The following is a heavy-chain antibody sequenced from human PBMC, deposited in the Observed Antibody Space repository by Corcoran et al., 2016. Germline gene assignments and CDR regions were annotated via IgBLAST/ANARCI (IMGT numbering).Heavy chain of an antibody. CDR3: ARGGQLERPGGVYFDY. CDR2: KCYRSKWYN. CDR1: GGSVPSNSAA. V-gene: IGHV6-1*01. D-gene: IGHD1-1*01. Sequence: QVQLQQSGPGLVKRSQTLLIPGAIPGGSVPSNSAAWNWNRQAPSRGLEWLGRKCYRSKWYNDYAVSVKSRRPINQDTSQNQVSLPLNSVTPEDTAVYYWARGGQLERPGGVYFDYWGQGTLVTVSS. J-gene: IGHJ4*02.